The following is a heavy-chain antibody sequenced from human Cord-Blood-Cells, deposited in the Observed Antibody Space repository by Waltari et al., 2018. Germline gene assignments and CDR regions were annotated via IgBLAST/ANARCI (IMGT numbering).Heavy chain of an antibody. CDR1: GFTFSSYA. J-gene: IGHJ4*02. D-gene: IGHD1-26*01. CDR2: ISGSGGST. V-gene: IGHV3-23*01. CDR3: AKFSGSYYYFDY. Sequence: EVQLLESGGGLVQPGGSLRLSCAASGFTFSSYAMSWVRQAPGKGLEWWSAISGSGGSTYYADSGKGRLTISRDNSKNPLYLQMNSLRAEDTAVYYCAKFSGSYYYFDYWGQGTLVTVSS.